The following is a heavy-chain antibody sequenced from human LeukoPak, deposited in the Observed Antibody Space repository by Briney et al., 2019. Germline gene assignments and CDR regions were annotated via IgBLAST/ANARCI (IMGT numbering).Heavy chain of an antibody. Sequence: GGSLRLSCAASGFIFNSYWMGWVRQAPGKGPEWVANIKQDGSEKYYVDSVKGRFTISRDNAKNSLYLQMNSLRAEDTAVYYCASWPGGWYGEDSWGQGTLVTVSS. D-gene: IGHD6-19*01. CDR3: ASWPGGWYGEDS. CDR1: GFIFNSYW. V-gene: IGHV3-7*03. CDR2: IKQDGSEK. J-gene: IGHJ4*02.